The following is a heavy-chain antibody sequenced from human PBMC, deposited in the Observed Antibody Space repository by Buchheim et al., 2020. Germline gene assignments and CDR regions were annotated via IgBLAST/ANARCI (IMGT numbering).Heavy chain of an antibody. Sequence: QVQLQQWGAGLLKPSETLSLTCAVYGGSFSGYYWSWIRQPPGKGLEWIGEINHSGSTNYNPSLKSRVTISVDTSKNQFSLKLSSVTAADTAVYYCARDLGFQLYYVWFDPWGQGTL. CDR2: INHSGST. V-gene: IGHV4-34*01. D-gene: IGHD3-16*01. CDR1: GGSFSGYY. CDR3: ARDLGFQLYYVWFDP. J-gene: IGHJ5*02.